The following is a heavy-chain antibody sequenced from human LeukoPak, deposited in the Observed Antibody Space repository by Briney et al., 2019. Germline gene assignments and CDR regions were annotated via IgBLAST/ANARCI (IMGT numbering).Heavy chain of an antibody. J-gene: IGHJ4*02. Sequence: GGSLRLSCAASGFTFRNYGMHWVRQAPGKGLEWVTFIRYDGADEYYADSVKGRFTISRDDSKNTVFLQMSTLRVEDTAVYCCARGYTYFAYWGQGTLVTVSS. V-gene: IGHV3-30*02. CDR3: ARGYTYFAY. CDR2: IRYDGADE. CDR1: GFTFRNYG. D-gene: IGHD3-16*02.